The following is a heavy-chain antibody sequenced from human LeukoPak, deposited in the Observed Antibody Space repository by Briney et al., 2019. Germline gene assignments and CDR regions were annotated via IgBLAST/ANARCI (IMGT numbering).Heavy chain of an antibody. D-gene: IGHD6-19*01. V-gene: IGHV3-30*02. J-gene: IGHJ4*02. CDR1: GFTFSSYG. CDR2: IRSDGSDK. Sequence: PGGSLRLSCAASGFTFSSYGMNWVRQAPGKGLEWVASIRSDGSDKKYADSVKGQFTISRDNSKSTLNLQMNSLRPEDTAVYYCAKSQVTGWYDFDYWGQGTLVIVSS. CDR3: AKSQVTGWYDFDY.